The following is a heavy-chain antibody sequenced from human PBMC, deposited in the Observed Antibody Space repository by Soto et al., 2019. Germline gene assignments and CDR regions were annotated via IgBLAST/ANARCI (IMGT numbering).Heavy chain of an antibody. D-gene: IGHD2-8*01. CDR2: ISGGGDGT. CDR3: AKKGLGSLATYCTTGDCNYAFDV. V-gene: IGHV3-23*01. J-gene: IGHJ3*01. CDR1: GFTFYNYA. Sequence: EVQLLESGGGLVRPGVSLRLSCAASGFTFYNYAMNWVRQAPGKGLEWVSTISGGGDGTYYADSVKGRFTISRDNSRNPVYLQMNSLSAEDTAVYYCAKKGLGSLATYCTTGDCNYAFDVWGQGALVTGSS.